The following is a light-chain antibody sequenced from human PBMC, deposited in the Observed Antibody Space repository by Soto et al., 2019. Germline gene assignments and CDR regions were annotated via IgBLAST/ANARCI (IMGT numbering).Light chain of an antibody. J-gene: IGKJ1*01. CDR3: KQYNTFWT. CDR1: QSVRTR. Sequence: DIQMPQSPSSLSASVGERLTSISRASQSVRTRLAWYQQKPGKDPKLLIYDASSLESGVPSRVSGSGPGTEFTLTISSLQPEDFATYYCKQYNTFWTFGKGTKVDI. V-gene: IGKV1-5*02. CDR2: DAS.